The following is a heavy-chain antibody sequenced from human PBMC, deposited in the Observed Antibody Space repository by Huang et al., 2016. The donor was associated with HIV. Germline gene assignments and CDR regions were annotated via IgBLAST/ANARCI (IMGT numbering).Heavy chain of an antibody. D-gene: IGHD1-26*01. Sequence: QVQLVESGGGVVQPGRFLRLSCAAFGFTFNKFDMHWVRQAQGKGLEWVEIISYDGSSKYHADSVKGRFTISRDNSKNTVYLQMNSLRVEDTAVYYCAKDGRGSGTYYDYFEYWGQGTLVTVSS. CDR1: GFTFNKFD. CDR3: AKDGRGSGTYYDYFEY. J-gene: IGHJ4*02. V-gene: IGHV3-30*18. CDR2: ISYDGSSK.